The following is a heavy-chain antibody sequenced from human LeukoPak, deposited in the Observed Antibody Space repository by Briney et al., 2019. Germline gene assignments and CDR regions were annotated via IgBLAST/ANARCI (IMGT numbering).Heavy chain of an antibody. CDR2: ISAYNGNT. J-gene: IGHJ4*02. Sequence: ASVKVSCTASGYTFTSYGISWVRQAPGQGLEWMGWISAYNGNTNYAQKLQGRVTMTTDTSTSTAYMELRSLRSDDTAVYYCARDDTYYYDSSGYFPLFDYWGQGTLVTVSS. CDR1: GYTFTSYG. D-gene: IGHD3-22*01. V-gene: IGHV1-18*01. CDR3: ARDDTYYYDSSGYFPLFDY.